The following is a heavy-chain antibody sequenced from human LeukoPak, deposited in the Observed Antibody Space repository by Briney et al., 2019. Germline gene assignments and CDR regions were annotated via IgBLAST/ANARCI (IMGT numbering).Heavy chain of an antibody. CDR3: AREGIAVAATEPGFDY. CDR2: TYYRSKWYN. Sequence: SQTLSPTCALSGDSLSSNNAAWNWLRQSPSRGLEWLGRTYYRSKWYNDYAVSVKRRITINPDTSKNQFSLQLNSVTPEDTAVYYCAREGIAVAATEPGFDYWGQGTLVTVSS. V-gene: IGHV6-1*01. D-gene: IGHD6-19*01. J-gene: IGHJ4*02. CDR1: GDSLSSNNAA.